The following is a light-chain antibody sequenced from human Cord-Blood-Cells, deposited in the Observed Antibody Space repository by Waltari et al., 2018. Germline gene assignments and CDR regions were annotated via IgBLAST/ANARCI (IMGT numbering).Light chain of an antibody. J-gene: IGLJ3*02. Sequence: QSALTQPASVSGSPGQPITISCTGTSSDVGGYHYVSWYQQHPGKAPKLMIYDVSNRPSGVSNRFSGSKSGNTASLTISGLQAEDEADYYCSSYTSSSTWVFGGGTKLTVL. CDR1: SSDVGGYHY. CDR3: SSYTSSSTWV. CDR2: DVS. V-gene: IGLV2-14*01.